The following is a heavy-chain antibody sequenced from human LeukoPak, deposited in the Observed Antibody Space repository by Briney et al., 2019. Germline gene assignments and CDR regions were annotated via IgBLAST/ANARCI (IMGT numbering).Heavy chain of an antibody. CDR1: GVTVSSNY. D-gene: IGHD6-13*01. CDR3: ARVGRQLARGAVDY. J-gene: IGHJ4*02. CDR2: IYTSDST. V-gene: IGHV3-66*01. Sequence: PGGSLRLSCAASGVTVSSNYMTWVRQAPGKGLEWVSVIYTSDSTHYAHSVKGRFTISRDNSKNTLYLQMNRLRAGDTAVYYCARVGRQLARGAVDYWGQGTLVTVSS.